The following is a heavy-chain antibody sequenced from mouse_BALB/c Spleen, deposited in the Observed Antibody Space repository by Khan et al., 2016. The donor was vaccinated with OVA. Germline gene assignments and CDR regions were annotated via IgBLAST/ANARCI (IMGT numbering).Heavy chain of an antibody. CDR3: ARRYYYGQWYFDV. D-gene: IGHD1-1*01. CDR1: GYSITSDYA. V-gene: IGHV3-2*02. CDR2: ISYSGST. Sequence: EVQLQESGPGLVKPSQSLSLTCTVTGYSITSDYAWNWIRQFPGNKLEWMAYISYSGSTSSNPSLKSRISNTRDTYKKQFFLQLNSVTTEDTATYYCARRYYYGQWYFDVWGAGTTVTVSS. J-gene: IGHJ1*01.